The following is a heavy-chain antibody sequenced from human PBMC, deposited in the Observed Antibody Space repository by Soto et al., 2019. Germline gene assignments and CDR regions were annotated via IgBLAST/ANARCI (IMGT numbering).Heavy chain of an antibody. CDR1: GGSISSGDYY. Sequence: QVQLQESGPGLVKPSQTLSLTCTVSGGSISSGDYYWSWIRQPPGKGLEWIGYIYYSGRTYYNPSPKSRLTIPVDTSITQFYLKLRSVTAADTAVYYCAREAGRLRFLEWLPPQHWGQGTLVTVSS. CDR2: IYYSGRT. V-gene: IGHV4-30-4*01. D-gene: IGHD3-3*01. J-gene: IGHJ1*01. CDR3: AREAGRLRFLEWLPPQH.